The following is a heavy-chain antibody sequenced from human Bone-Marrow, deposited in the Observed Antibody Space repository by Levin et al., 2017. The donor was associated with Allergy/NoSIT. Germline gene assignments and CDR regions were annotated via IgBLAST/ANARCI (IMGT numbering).Heavy chain of an antibody. J-gene: IGHJ4*02. Sequence: GESLKISCKASGYTFSEHHIHWMRQAPGQGLEWMGVIFPHSGGTTYAQNFQGRVTLTRDTSITTVHMELRSLTSDDTAVYYCVRENWHYDYWGQGTLVSVSS. CDR2: IFPHSGGT. CDR3: VRENWHYDY. CDR1: GYTFSEHH. D-gene: IGHD1-7*01. V-gene: IGHV1-2*02.